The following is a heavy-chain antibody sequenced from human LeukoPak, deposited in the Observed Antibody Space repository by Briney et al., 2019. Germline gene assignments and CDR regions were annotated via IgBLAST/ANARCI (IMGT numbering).Heavy chain of an antibody. V-gene: IGHV4-59*01. J-gene: IGHJ4*02. CDR3: ARGAAATY. Sequence: PSETLSLTCTVSGGSTSRYYWSWIRQPPGKGLEWIGYIYSSGSTNYNPSLKSRVTISVDTSKNQFSLKLSSVTAADTAVYYCARGAAATYWGQGTLVTVSS. CDR1: GGSTSRYY. CDR2: IYSSGST. D-gene: IGHD6-13*01.